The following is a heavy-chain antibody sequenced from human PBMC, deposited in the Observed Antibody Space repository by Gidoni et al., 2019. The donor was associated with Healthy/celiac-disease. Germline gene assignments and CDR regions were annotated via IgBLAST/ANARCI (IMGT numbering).Heavy chain of an antibody. Sequence: EVQLLESGGGLAQPGESMRLSCAASGFIFSSYAMSWVRQAPGKGLEWVSGSSAGGGATYYGDSVKGRFTISRDNSKNTLSLQMNSLRAEDTAVYYYAKDRLTLDALDIWGQGTTVTVSS. CDR3: AKDRLTLDALDI. D-gene: IGHD2-15*01. CDR2: SSAGGGAT. CDR1: GFIFSSYA. J-gene: IGHJ3*02. V-gene: IGHV3-23*01.